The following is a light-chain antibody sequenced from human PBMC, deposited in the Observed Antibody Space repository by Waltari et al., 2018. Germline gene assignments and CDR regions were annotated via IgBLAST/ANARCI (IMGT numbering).Light chain of an antibody. J-gene: IGLJ2*01. Sequence: FVLTQPHSVSESPGKTVIISCTRSSGSIAVNFVQWFRPRPGSAPSTLILEDGQRHFGIPKRFSATIDSPSNSASLTISGLEPEDEADYYCQSYDGRNHVIFGGGTKLTVL. CDR2: EDG. V-gene: IGLV6-57*03. CDR1: SGSIAVNF. CDR3: QSYDGRNHVI.